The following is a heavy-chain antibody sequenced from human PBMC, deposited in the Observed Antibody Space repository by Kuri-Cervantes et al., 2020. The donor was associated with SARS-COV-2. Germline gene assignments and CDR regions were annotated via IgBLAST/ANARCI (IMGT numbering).Heavy chain of an antibody. CDR1: GYTFTSYG. D-gene: IGHD1-26*01. CDR2: INAGNGNT. V-gene: IGHV1-3*01. CDR3: ARGHSGSYPGDY. Sequence: ASVKVSCKASGYTFTSYGISWVRQAPGQGLEWMGWINAGNGNTKYSQKFQGRVTITRDTSASTAYMELSSLRSEDTAVYYCARGHSGSYPGDYWGQGTLVTVSS. J-gene: IGHJ4*02.